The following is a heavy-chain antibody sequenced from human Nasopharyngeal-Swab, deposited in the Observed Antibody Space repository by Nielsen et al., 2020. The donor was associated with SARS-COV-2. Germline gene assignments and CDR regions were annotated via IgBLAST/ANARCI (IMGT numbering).Heavy chain of an antibody. CDR1: GFTFSSYG. J-gene: IGHJ4*02. Sequence: GESLKISCAASGFTFSSYGMHWVRQAPGKGLEWVAVISYDGSNKYYADSVKGRFTISRDNSKNTLYLQMNSLRAEDTAVYYCASGSGGDSRYWGQGTLVTVSS. CDR3: ASGSGGDSRY. CDR2: ISYDGSNK. D-gene: IGHD4-23*01. V-gene: IGHV3-30*03.